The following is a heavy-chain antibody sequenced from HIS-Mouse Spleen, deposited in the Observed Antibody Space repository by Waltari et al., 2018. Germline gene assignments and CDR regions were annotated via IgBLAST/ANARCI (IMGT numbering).Heavy chain of an antibody. J-gene: IGHJ4*02. CDR2: INHSGST. CDR3: ASRPRVGTLGVIDY. V-gene: IGHV4-34*01. Sequence: QVQLQQWGAGLLKPSETLSLTCAVYGGSFSGYYWSWIRQPPGKGLEWIAEINHSGSTNYNPSLKSRVTISVDTSKNQFSLKLSSVTAADTAVYYCASRPRVGTLGVIDYWGQGTLVTVSS. D-gene: IGHD1-26*01. CDR1: GGSFSGYY.